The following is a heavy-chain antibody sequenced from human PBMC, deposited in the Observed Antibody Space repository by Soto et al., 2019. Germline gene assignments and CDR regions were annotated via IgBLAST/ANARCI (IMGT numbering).Heavy chain of an antibody. Sequence: GASVKVSCKASGYTFTSYGISWVRQAPGQGLEWMGWISAYNGNTNYAQKLQGRVTMTTDTSTSTAYMELRSLRSDDTAVHYCARGLGYCSSTSCYPLGFDPWGQGTLVTVSS. CDR1: GYTFTSYG. J-gene: IGHJ5*02. CDR3: ARGLGYCSSTSCYPLGFDP. CDR2: ISAYNGNT. V-gene: IGHV1-18*01. D-gene: IGHD2-2*01.